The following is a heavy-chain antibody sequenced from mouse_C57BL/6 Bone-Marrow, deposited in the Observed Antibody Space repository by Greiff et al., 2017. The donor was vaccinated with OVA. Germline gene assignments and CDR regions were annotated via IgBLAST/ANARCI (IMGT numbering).Heavy chain of an antibody. CDR1: GYTFTDYE. J-gene: IGHJ4*01. CDR2: IDPETGGT. CDR3: TRGYSNYYAMDY. Sequence: QVHVKQSGAELVRPGASVTLSCKASGYTFTDYEMHWVKQTPVHGLEWIGAIDPETGGTAYNQKFKGKAILTADKSSSKAYMELRSLTSEDSAGYNCTRGYSNYYAMDYWGQGTSVTVSS. V-gene: IGHV1-15*01. D-gene: IGHD2-5*01.